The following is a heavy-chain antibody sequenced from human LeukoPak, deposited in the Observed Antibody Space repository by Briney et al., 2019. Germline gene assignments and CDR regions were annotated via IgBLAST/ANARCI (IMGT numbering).Heavy chain of an antibody. CDR2: IYTSGTT. CDR1: GGSINSYY. V-gene: IGHV4-4*07. D-gene: IGHD3-22*01. J-gene: IGHJ4*02. CDR3: ASTTYNYDTSGHYFLDY. Sequence: SETLSLTCTVSGGSINSYYWSWIRQPAGKGLEWIGRIYTSGTTNYNPSLKSRVTMSVDTSKNHFSLQLRSVTAADTAVYYCASTTYNYDTSGHYFLDYWGQGSLVTVSS.